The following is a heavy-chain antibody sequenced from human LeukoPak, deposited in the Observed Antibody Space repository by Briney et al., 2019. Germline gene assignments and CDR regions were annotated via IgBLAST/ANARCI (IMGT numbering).Heavy chain of an antibody. Sequence: GGSLSLSWAASGFIVSNNYMSWVRQAPGKGLEWVSVIYSGGNTYYADSVKGRFAISRDNSKNTLYLQMNNLRAEDTAVYYCAGSSINILAQHWGQGTLVTVSS. D-gene: IGHD3-10*01. V-gene: IGHV3-66*01. J-gene: IGHJ1*01. CDR2: IYSGGNT. CDR3: AGSSINILAQH. CDR1: GFIVSNNY.